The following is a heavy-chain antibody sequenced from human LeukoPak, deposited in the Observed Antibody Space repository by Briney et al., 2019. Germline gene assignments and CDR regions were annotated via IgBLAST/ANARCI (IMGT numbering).Heavy chain of an antibody. Sequence: GGSLRLSCAASGFTVSSNYMSWVRQAPGKGLEWVSVIYSGGSTYYADSVKGRFTISRDNSKNTLYLQMNSLRAEDTAVYYCASADYYGSGSYYYYHGMDVWGQGTTVTVSS. CDR2: IYSGGST. V-gene: IGHV3-66*01. D-gene: IGHD3-10*01. CDR1: GFTVSSNY. J-gene: IGHJ6*02. CDR3: ASADYYGSGSYYYYHGMDV.